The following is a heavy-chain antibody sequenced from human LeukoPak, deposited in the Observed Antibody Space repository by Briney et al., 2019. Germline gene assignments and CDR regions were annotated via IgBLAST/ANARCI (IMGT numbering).Heavy chain of an antibody. Sequence: SVTLSLTCIVSSGFISSNTHFWRWIRQPPGKGLEWFGCIYYRDSTYNISYRKRRVTISADTSKNQFSLKLSSVTAADTAVYYCVRHVAMGGYSSGWYVAPPPPIEAFDMWGQGTMVSVSS. V-gene: IGHV4-39*01. J-gene: IGHJ3*02. CDR3: VRHVAMGGYSSGWYVAPPPPIEAFDM. CDR1: SGFISSNTHF. D-gene: IGHD6-19*01. CDR2: IYYRDST.